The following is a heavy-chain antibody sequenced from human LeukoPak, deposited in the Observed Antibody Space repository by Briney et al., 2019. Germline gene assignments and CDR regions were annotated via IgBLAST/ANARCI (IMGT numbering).Heavy chain of an antibody. CDR1: GASISSYY. Sequence: PSETLSLTCIVSGASISSYYWSWIRQPPGKGLEWIGYTYYRGSTNYNPSLKSRVTISVDTSKNQLTLKLSSVTAADTAVYFCTRTHLIVPNYYFDFWGQGARVTVSS. J-gene: IGHJ4*02. D-gene: IGHD2/OR15-2a*01. V-gene: IGHV4-59*01. CDR3: TRTHLIVPNYYFDF. CDR2: TYYRGST.